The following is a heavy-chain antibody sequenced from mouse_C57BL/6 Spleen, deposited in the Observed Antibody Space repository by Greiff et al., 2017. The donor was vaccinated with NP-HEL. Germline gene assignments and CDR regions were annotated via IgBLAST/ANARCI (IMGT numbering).Heavy chain of an antibody. Sequence: VQLQQSGAELVRPGASVTLSCKASGYTFTDYEMHWVKQTPVHGLEWIGAIDPETGGTAYNQKFKGKAILTADKSSSTAYMELRSLTSEDSAGYYCTRREFITTGPVPFDYGGQGTTLTVSS. V-gene: IGHV1-15*01. J-gene: IGHJ2*01. D-gene: IGHD1-1*01. CDR3: TRREFITTGPVPFDY. CDR1: GYTFTDYE. CDR2: IDPETGGT.